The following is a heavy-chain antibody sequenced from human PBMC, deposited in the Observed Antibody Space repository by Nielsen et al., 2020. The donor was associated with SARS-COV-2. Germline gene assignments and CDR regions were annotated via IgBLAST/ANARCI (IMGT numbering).Heavy chain of an antibody. CDR2: IYPNSGGT. J-gene: IGHJ3*02. CDR3: ARELNVGMAIIGAFDI. V-gene: IGHV1-2*02. Sequence: ASVKVSCKASGYTFTDYYIHWVRQAPGQGLEWMGWIYPNSGGTNYAQQFQGRVTMTWATSISTAYIELSRLRSDDTAVYYCARELNVGMAIIGAFDIWGQGTMVTVSS. D-gene: IGHD5-24*01. CDR1: GYTFTDYY.